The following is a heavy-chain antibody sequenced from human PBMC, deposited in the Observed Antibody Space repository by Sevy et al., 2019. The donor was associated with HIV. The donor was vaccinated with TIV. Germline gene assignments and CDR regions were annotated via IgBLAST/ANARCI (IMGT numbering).Heavy chain of an antibody. J-gene: IGHJ4*02. Sequence: GGSLRLSCAASRFTFSSYAIHWVRQAPGKGLEWVAFISYDGTDIYYADSMKGRFTISRDNSKNTLFLQMNSLRAEDTAVYYCARDGISSGWYRGYYFDYWGQGTLVTVSS. CDR1: RFTFSSYA. V-gene: IGHV3-30*04. CDR3: ARDGISSGWYRGYYFDY. CDR2: ISYDGTDI. D-gene: IGHD6-19*01.